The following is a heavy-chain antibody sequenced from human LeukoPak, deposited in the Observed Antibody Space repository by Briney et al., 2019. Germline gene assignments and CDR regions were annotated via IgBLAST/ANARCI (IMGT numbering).Heavy chain of an antibody. D-gene: IGHD7-27*01. CDR1: GFTFSNYS. CDR2: ISISSSYI. CDR3: ALANWGSPIDY. V-gene: IGHV3-21*01. Sequence: GESLRLSCAASGFTFSNYSMNWVRQAPGKGLEWVSSISISSSYIYYADSVKGRFTISRDNAKNSLYLQLNSLRAEDTALYYCALANWGSPIDYWGQGILVTVSS. J-gene: IGHJ4*02.